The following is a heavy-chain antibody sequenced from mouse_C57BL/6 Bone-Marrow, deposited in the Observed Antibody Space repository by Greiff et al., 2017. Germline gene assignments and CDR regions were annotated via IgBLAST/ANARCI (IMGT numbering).Heavy chain of an antibody. D-gene: IGHD4-1*01. CDR1: GYTFTSYW. CDR2: IYPTSGRT. Sequence: QVQLQQPGAELVKPGASVTMSCTASGYTFTSYWITWVKQRPGQGLEWIGDIYPTSGRTNYIEKFKSKAILTVDTSSNTAYMQLSSLTSEDSAVFYSARSGPLGRRFDSWGQGTTLTVSS. V-gene: IGHV1-55*01. J-gene: IGHJ2*01. CDR3: ARSGPLGRRFDS.